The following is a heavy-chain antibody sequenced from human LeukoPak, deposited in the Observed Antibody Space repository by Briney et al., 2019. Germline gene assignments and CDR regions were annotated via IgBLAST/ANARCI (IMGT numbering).Heavy chain of an antibody. CDR3: ARDEMATIGEAFDI. J-gene: IGHJ3*02. Sequence: GASVKVSCKASGYTFTSYGISWVRQAPGQGLEWMGRINPNSGGTNYAQKFQGRVTMTRDTSISTAYMELSRLRSDDTAVYYCARDEMATIGEAFDIWGQGTMVTVSS. V-gene: IGHV1-2*06. CDR2: INPNSGGT. CDR1: GYTFTSYG. D-gene: IGHD5-24*01.